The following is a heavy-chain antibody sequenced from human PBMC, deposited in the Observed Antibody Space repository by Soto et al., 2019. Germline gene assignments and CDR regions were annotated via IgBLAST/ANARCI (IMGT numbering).Heavy chain of an antibody. CDR2: MKSKADGGTT. V-gene: IGHV3-15*01. J-gene: IGHJ4*02. CDR1: GFTFVNDW. CDR3: TTDRRAFSGYAIDY. D-gene: IGHD5-12*01. Sequence: EVQLVESGGGLVKPGGSLRLSCAASGFTFVNDWMSWVRQTPGKGLEWVGRMKSKADGGTTDYAAPVKGRFTISRDDSKDTLYLQMNSLITEDTAVYYCTTDRRAFSGYAIDYWGQGTLVTVSS.